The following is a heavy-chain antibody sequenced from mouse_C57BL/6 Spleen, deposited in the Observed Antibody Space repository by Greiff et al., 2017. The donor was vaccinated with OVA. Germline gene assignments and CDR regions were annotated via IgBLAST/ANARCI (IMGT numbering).Heavy chain of an antibody. V-gene: IGHV6-3*01. Sequence: EVKLMESGGGLVQPGGSMKLSCVASGFTFSNYWMNWVRQSPEKGLEWVAQIRLKSDNYATHYAESVKGRFTISRDDSKSSVYLQMNNLRAEDTGIYYCTGENDYPFDYWGQGTTLTVSS. J-gene: IGHJ2*01. CDR3: TGENDYPFDY. D-gene: IGHD2-4*01. CDR1: GFTFSNYW. CDR2: IRLKSDNYAT.